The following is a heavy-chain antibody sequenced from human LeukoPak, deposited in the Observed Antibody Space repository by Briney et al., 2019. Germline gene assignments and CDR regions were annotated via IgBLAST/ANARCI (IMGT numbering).Heavy chain of an antibody. D-gene: IGHD1-26*01. V-gene: IGHV3-9*01. CDR1: GFTFDDYA. J-gene: IGHJ4*02. CDR2: ISWNSDNI. Sequence: PGGSLRLSCAASGFTFDDYAMHWVRQAPGKGLEWVSGISWNSDNIGYADSVKGRFTISRDNAKNTVYLQMNSLRAEDTAVYYCTREVSGSLYFDYWGQGTLVTVSS. CDR3: TREVSGSLYFDY.